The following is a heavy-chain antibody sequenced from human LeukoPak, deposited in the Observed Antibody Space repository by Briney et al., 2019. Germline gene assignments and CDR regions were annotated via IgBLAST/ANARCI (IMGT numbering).Heavy chain of an antibody. D-gene: IGHD2-2*02. J-gene: IGHJ6*04. V-gene: IGHV1-69*05. CDR2: IIPIFGTA. CDR3: ASYCSSTSCYTEGIVDV. CDR1: GGTFSSYA. Sequence: ASVKVSCKASGGTFSSYAISWVRQAPGQGLEWMGGIIPIFGTANYAQKFQDRVTITTDESTSTAYMELGSLRSEDTAVYYCASYCSSTSCYTEGIVDVWGKGTTVTVSS.